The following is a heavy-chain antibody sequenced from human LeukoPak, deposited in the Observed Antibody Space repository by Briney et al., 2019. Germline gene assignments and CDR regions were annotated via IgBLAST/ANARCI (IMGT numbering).Heavy chain of an antibody. CDR2: IYPGDSDA. J-gene: IGHJ4*01. Sequence: GESLQISCQGSGYSFSNFWIGWVRRVPGKGLEWVGIIYPGDSDARYSPSFQGQVTISADKSISTAYLQWSSLKASDTAMYYCATSHNFANNGYYAYDYWGQGTLVTVSS. CDR3: ATSHNFANNGYYAYDY. D-gene: IGHD3-22*01. V-gene: IGHV5-51*01. CDR1: GYSFSNFW.